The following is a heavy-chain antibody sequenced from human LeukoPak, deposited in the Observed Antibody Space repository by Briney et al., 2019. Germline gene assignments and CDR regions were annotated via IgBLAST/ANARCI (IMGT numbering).Heavy chain of an antibody. V-gene: IGHV3-21*01. Sequence: PGGSLRLSCAASGFTFSSYSMNWVRQAPGKGLEWVSSISSSSSYIYYADSVKGRFTISRDNAKNSLYLQMNSLRAEDTAVYYCARGRSSSRDSYISDYWGQGTLVTVSS. CDR1: GFTFSSYS. CDR3: ARGRSSSRDSYISDY. D-gene: IGHD5-24*01. CDR2: ISSSSSYI. J-gene: IGHJ4*02.